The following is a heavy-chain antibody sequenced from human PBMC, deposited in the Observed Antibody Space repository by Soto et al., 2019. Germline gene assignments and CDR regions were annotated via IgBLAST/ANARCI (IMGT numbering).Heavy chain of an antibody. J-gene: IGHJ4*02. CDR3: ARHPSYSNYLFDY. D-gene: IGHD4-4*01. CDR2: IYYSGST. CDR1: GGSISCSYSY. V-gene: IGHV4-39*01. Sequence: SETPSPTCTVSGGSISCSYSYWGWVRQPPEKGLEWIGSIYYSGSTYYNPSLKSRVTISVDTSKNQFSLKLSSVTAADTAVYYCARHPSYSNYLFDYWGQGTLVTVSS.